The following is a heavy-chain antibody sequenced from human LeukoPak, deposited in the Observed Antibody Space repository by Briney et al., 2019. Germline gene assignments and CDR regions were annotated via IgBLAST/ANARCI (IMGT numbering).Heavy chain of an antibody. V-gene: IGHV3-74*01. J-gene: IGHJ4*02. CDR2: TNSDGSST. CDR3: AREGVAGALDY. CDR1: GFTFSSYW. Sequence: PGGSLRLSCAASGFTFSSYWMHWVRQGPGKGLVWVSHTNSDGSSTRYADSVKGRFTISRDNAKNTLYLQMNSLRAEDTAVYYCAREGVAGALDYWGQGTLVTVSS. D-gene: IGHD6-19*01.